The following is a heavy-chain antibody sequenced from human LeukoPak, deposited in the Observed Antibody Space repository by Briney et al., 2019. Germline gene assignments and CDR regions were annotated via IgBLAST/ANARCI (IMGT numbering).Heavy chain of an antibody. CDR2: IYHSGST. CDR3: ARTLGIAAPFDY. V-gene: IGHV4-39*07. J-gene: IGHJ4*02. D-gene: IGHD6-13*01. Sequence: SETLSLTCTVSGGSISSSSYYWGWIRQPPGKGLEWIGSIYHSGSTYYNPSLKSRVTISVDTSENQFSLKLSSVTAADTAVYYCARTLGIAAPFDYWGQGTLVTVSS. CDR1: GGSISSSSYY.